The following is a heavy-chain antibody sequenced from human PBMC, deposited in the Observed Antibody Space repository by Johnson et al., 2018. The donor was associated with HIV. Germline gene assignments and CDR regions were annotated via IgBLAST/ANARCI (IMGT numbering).Heavy chain of an antibody. V-gene: IGHV3-11*01. J-gene: IGHJ3*02. Sequence: QVQLVESGGGLVKPGGSLRLSCAASGFTFSDYYMSWIRQAPGKGLEWISYISSSGRTIYYADSVKGRFTISRDNAKNSLYLQMNSLKTEDTAVYYCTTDLQWLVRDGAFDSWGQGTMVTVSA. CDR3: TTDLQWLVRDGAFDS. D-gene: IGHD6-19*01. CDR2: ISSSGRTI. CDR1: GFTFSDYY.